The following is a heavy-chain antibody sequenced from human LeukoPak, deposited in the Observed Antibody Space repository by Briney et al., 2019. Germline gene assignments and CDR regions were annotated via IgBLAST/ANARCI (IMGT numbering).Heavy chain of an antibody. CDR2: INVDGSRK. J-gene: IGHJ4*02. CDR3: ARRFDC. Sequence: PGGSLRLSCAASGFIFSNYWMHWVRQVPGKGLLWVSRINVDGSRKIYADSVKGRFAISRDNAKNTVSLQMNSLRVDDTAVYYCARRFDCWGQRTLVTVSS. CDR1: GFIFSNYW. V-gene: IGHV3-74*01.